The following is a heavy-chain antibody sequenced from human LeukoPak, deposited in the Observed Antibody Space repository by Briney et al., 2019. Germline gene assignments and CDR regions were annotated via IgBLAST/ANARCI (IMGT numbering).Heavy chain of an antibody. Sequence: GGSLRLSCAASGFTVSSNYMSWVRQAPGKGLEWVPVIYSGGSTYYADSVKGRFTISRDNSKNTLYLQMNSLRAEDTAVYYCARDGGGNPHATFSFDYWGQGTLVTVSS. CDR3: ARDGGGNPHATFSFDY. CDR1: GFTVSSNY. J-gene: IGHJ4*02. V-gene: IGHV3-53*01. D-gene: IGHD2-15*01. CDR2: IYSGGST.